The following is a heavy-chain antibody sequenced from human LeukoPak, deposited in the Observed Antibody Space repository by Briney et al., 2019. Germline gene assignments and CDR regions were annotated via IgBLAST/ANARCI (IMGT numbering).Heavy chain of an antibody. V-gene: IGHV3-64*01. Sequence: PGGSLRLSCAGSGFSFSNYVMHWVRQAPGKGLEYVSAIMPNGETRGYANSMKGRFTISRDNSKNTLYLQMGSLRAEDMAIYYCARDRDGGFAFDIWGQGTLVTVSS. CDR3: ARDRDGGFAFDI. J-gene: IGHJ3*02. D-gene: IGHD2-15*01. CDR1: GFSFSNYV. CDR2: IMPNGETR.